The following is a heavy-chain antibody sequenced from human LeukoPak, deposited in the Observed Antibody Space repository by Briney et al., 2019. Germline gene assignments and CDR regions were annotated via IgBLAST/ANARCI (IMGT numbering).Heavy chain of an antibody. CDR1: GFTFSSHG. Sequence: GGSLRLSCVASGFTFSSHGMNWVRQAPGKGLEWVSGIIPSGHTTYYADSVRGRFTISRDNSRNTVYLQMNSLRAEDTAVYYCAELGITMIGGVWGKGTTVTISS. CDR2: IIPSGHTT. J-gene: IGHJ6*04. D-gene: IGHD3-10*02. CDR3: AELGITMIGGV. V-gene: IGHV3-23*01.